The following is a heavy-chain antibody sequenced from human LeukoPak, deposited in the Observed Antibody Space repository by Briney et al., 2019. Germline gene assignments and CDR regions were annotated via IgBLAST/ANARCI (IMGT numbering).Heavy chain of an antibody. J-gene: IGHJ4*02. CDR1: GYSISSGYN. CDR2: THHNGPT. CDR3: AREQWGSTFPDY. D-gene: IGHD1-26*01. V-gene: IGHV4-38-2*02. Sequence: ASETLSLTYSVSGYSISSGYNWGWIRQPPGKGPEWIGSTHHNGPTFYHPSLKSRVTISVDTSLNQVSLNLNSVTAADTAVYYCAREQWGSTFPDYWGQGVLVIVSS.